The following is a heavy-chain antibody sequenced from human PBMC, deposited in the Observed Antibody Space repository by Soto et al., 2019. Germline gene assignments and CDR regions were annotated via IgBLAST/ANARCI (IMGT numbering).Heavy chain of an antibody. V-gene: IGHV3-9*01. Sequence: GGSLRLSCAASGFTFDDYAMHWVRQAPGKGLEWVSGISWNSGSIGYADSVKGRFTISRDNAKNSLYLQMNSLRAEDTALYYCAKDIGSYDLWFDYWGQGTLVTVSS. CDR3: AKDIGSYDLWFDY. J-gene: IGHJ4*02. CDR2: ISWNSGSI. D-gene: IGHD3-3*01. CDR1: GFTFDDYA.